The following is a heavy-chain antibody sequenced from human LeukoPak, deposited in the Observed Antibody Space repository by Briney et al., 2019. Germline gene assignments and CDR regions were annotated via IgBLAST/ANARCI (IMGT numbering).Heavy chain of an antibody. V-gene: IGHV3-9*01. Sequence: PGGSLRLSCAASGFTFDDYAMHWVRQAPGKGLEWVSGISWNSGSIGYADSVKGRFTISRDNAKNSLYLQMNSLRAEDTALYYCARAPRPYTVGTGPKNGEYCSSTSCYRFAYWGQGTLVTVSS. D-gene: IGHD2-2*01. CDR2: ISWNSGSI. J-gene: IGHJ4*02. CDR3: ARAPRPYTVGTGPKNGEYCSSTSCYRFAY. CDR1: GFTFDDYA.